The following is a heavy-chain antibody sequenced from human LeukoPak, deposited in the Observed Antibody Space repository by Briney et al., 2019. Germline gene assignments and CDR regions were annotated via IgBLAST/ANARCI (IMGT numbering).Heavy chain of an antibody. Sequence: SGGSLRLSCAASGFTFSNYAMAWVRQAPGKGLEWVSAISGNGGRTYSADSVQGRFTISRDNSKNTVYLRMDNLRAEDSAMYYCAKAHSISWPYAFDSWGQGTLVTVSS. CDR2: ISGNGGRT. V-gene: IGHV3-23*01. J-gene: IGHJ4*02. D-gene: IGHD6-13*01. CDR1: GFTFSNYA. CDR3: AKAHSISWPYAFDS.